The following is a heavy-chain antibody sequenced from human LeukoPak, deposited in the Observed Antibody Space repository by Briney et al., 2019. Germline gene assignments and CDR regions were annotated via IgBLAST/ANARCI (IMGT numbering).Heavy chain of an antibody. CDR2: ISYDGSNK. J-gene: IGHJ4*02. Sequence: TRGSLRLSCAASGFTFSSYAMHWVRQAPGKGLEWVAVISYDGSNKYYADSVKGRFTISRDNSKNTLYLQMNSLRAEDTAVYYCARESAYGDYELPFDYWGQGTLVTVSS. V-gene: IGHV3-30-3*01. CDR3: ARESAYGDYELPFDY. CDR1: GFTFSSYA. D-gene: IGHD4-17*01.